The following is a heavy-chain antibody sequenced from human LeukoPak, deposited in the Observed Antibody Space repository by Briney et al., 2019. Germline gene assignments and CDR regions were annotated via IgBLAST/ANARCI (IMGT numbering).Heavy chain of an antibody. Sequence: GGSLRLSCAASGFTFSNYALSWVRPAPGKGLEWVSAVSGSGSNTYYADSVQGRFTISRDNSKNTVYLQMDRLRAEDTAVYYCSRVRLFWQKAFDIWGQGTTVTVSS. CDR1: GFTFSNYA. CDR2: VSGSGSNT. D-gene: IGHD3-22*01. CDR3: SRVRLFWQKAFDI. V-gene: IGHV3-23*01. J-gene: IGHJ3*02.